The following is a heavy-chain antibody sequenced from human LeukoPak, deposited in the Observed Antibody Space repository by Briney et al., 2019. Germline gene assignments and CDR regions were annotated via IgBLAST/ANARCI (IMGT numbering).Heavy chain of an antibody. V-gene: IGHV3-7*01. J-gene: IGHJ4*02. D-gene: IGHD1-26*01. CDR3: ARHSGTYFDY. CDR1: GFTLSSYW. CDR2: IKQDGSEK. Sequence: PGGSLRLSCAASGFTLSSYWMTWVRQAPGKGLECLANIKQDGSEKYSVDSVKGRFTISRDNAKNSLYLQMNSLRAEDTAVYYCARHSGTYFDYWGQGTLVTVSS.